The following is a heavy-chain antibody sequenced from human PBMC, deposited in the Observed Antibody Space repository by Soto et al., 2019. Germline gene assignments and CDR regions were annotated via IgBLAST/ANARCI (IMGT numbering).Heavy chain of an antibody. CDR1: GYTFTSYY. Sequence: ASVKVSCKASGYTFTSYYMHWVRQAPGQGLEWMGIINPSGGSTSYAQKFQGRVTMTRDTSTSTVYMELSSLRSEDTAVYYCARAGYGDSDYYYYGMDVWGQGTTVTVSS. D-gene: IGHD4-17*01. CDR3: ARAGYGDSDYYYYGMDV. CDR2: INPSGGST. J-gene: IGHJ6*02. V-gene: IGHV1-46*01.